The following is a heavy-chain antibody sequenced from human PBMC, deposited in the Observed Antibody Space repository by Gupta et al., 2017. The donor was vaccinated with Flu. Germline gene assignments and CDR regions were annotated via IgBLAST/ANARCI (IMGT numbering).Heavy chain of an antibody. CDR1: SS. CDR2: IYYSGRT. D-gene: IGHD5-18*01. CDR3: AKDHGYNYGPEYFDL. V-gene: IGHV4-39*02. Sequence: SSWGWIRQPPGKGLEWIATIYYSGRTYYDPSLKSRVTISVDTSMNLFSLRLTSVTATDTAIYYCAKDHGYNYGPEYFDLWGRGTLVTVSP. J-gene: IGHJ2*01.